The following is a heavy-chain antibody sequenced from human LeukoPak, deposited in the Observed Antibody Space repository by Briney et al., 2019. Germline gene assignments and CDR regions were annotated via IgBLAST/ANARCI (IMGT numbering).Heavy chain of an antibody. Sequence: SETLSLTCTVSGGSLSSGGYYWSWVRQHPGKGLEWVGYIYYSGSTSYNPSLKSRVTISVDTSKNQFSLKLSSVTAADTAVYYCARVQGDSSGYYPYWYFDLWGRGTLVTVSS. CDR2: IYYSGST. D-gene: IGHD3-22*01. V-gene: IGHV4-31*03. CDR1: GGSLSSGGYY. CDR3: ARVQGDSSGYYPYWYFDL. J-gene: IGHJ2*01.